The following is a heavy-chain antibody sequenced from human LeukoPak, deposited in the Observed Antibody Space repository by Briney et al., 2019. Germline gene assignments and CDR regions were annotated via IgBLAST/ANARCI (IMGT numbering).Heavy chain of an antibody. D-gene: IGHD6-13*01. CDR3: ARGSGIAAASTTDEDWFDP. Sequence: GSSVKVCCKASGGTFSSYAISWVRQAPGQGLEWMGRIIPIFGIANYAQKFQGRVTITADKSTSTAYMELSSLRSEDTAVYYCARGSGIAAASTTDEDWFDPWGQGTLVTVSS. V-gene: IGHV1-69*04. CDR2: IIPIFGIA. CDR1: GGTFSSYA. J-gene: IGHJ5*02.